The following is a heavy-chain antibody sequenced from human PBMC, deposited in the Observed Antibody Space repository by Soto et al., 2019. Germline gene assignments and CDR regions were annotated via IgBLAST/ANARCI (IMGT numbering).Heavy chain of an antibody. J-gene: IGHJ2*01. CDR3: ARGSDYVWGSYRYSRAWYFDL. D-gene: IGHD3-16*02. V-gene: IGHV1-69*01. CDR1: GGTFSSYA. Sequence: QVQLVQSGAEVKKPGSSVKVSCKASGGTFSSYAISWVRQAPGQGLEWMGGIIPIFGTANYAQKFQGRVTIPADESTSTAYMELSSLRSEDTAVYYCARGSDYVWGSYRYSRAWYFDLWGRGTLVTVSS. CDR2: IIPIFGTA.